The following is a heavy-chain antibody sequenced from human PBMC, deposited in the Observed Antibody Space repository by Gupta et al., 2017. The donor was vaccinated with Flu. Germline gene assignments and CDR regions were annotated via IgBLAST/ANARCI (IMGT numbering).Heavy chain of an antibody. J-gene: IGHJ4*02. CDR2: IDYIGAT. Sequence: IRKPPGKGRELIATIDYIGATDYNPSLKSRVTLSVDRSKTRFSLELSSVTAADTAVYYCARLERWVQVSFDNWGQGTLVTVSS. V-gene: IGHV4-39*01. D-gene: IGHD3-3*01. CDR3: ARLERWVQVSFDN.